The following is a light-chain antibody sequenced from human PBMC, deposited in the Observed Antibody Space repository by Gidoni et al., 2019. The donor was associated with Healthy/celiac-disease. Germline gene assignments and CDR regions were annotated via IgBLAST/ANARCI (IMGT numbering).Light chain of an antibody. CDR2: AAS. CDR3: QQSYSTPPA. V-gene: IGKV1-39*01. CDR1: QSISSY. Sequence: DIQMTQSPSSLSASVGDRVTITCRASQSISSYLNWYQQKPGKAPKLLIYAASSLQSGAPSRFSGSGSGTDFTLTISSLQPEDFATYYCQQSYSTPPAFGGGTKVEIK. J-gene: IGKJ4*01.